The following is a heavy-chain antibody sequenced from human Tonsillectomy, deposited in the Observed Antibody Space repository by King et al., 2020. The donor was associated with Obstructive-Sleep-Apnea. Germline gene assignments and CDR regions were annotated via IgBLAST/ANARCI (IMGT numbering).Heavy chain of an antibody. D-gene: IGHD1-26*01. CDR1: GFTFRNYP. V-gene: IGHV3-30*04. CDR3: ARNRYSGTYYGESDY. Sequence: VQLVESGGGVVQPGRSLRLSCAASGFTFRNYPIHWVRQAPGKGLEWVALISYDGSNKYYSDSVKGRFTISRDNSKNTLYLQMNSLRAEDTAVYYWARNRYSGTYYGESDYWGQGTLVTVSS. CDR2: ISYDGSNK. J-gene: IGHJ4*02.